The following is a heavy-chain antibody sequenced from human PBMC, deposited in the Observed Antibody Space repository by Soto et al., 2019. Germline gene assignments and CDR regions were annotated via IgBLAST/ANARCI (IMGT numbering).Heavy chain of an antibody. D-gene: IGHD3-16*02. CDR2: ISFDSSSK. J-gene: IGHJ4*02. CDR3: ARDRLRLGELSLIGYFDS. CDR1: GFSLSSYT. V-gene: IGHV3-30-3*01. Sequence: QVQLVESGGGVVQPGRSLRLSCAGSGFSLSSYTMHWVRQAPGKGLEWVALISFDSSSKHYADSVRGRFSISRDNSKNILYLQMDSLRPDDTALYYCARDRLRLGELSLIGYFDSWGQGTLVTVSS.